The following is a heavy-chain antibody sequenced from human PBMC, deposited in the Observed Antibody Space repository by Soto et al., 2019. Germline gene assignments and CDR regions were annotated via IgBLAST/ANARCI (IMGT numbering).Heavy chain of an antibody. D-gene: IGHD1-1*01. CDR1: GFTFSDHY. J-gene: IGHJ4*01. CDR2: TRNQANSYTT. CDR3: ARVNHERGYSFDY. Sequence: EVQLVESGGGLVQPGGSLRLSCAASGFTFSDHYMDWVRQAPGKGLEWVGRTRNQANSYTTEYAASVKGRFTISRDDSKNSLYLQMNSLKTEDTAVYYCARVNHERGYSFDYWGQGTLVTVSS. V-gene: IGHV3-72*01.